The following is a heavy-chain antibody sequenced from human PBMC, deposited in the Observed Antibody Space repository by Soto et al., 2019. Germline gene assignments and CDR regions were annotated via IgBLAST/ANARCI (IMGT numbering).Heavy chain of an antibody. D-gene: IGHD3-16*01. V-gene: IGHV3-30*03. Sequence: QVQLVESGGGVVKPGRSLRLSCAASGFTFSSYGMHWVRQAPGKGLELVAVISYAGSNKYYADSVKGRFTIARDNSKNTMYLPMNSLRAEYTAVDYCASSSEGGYFDYWGRGTLVTVSS. CDR3: ASSSEGGYFDY. CDR2: ISYAGSNK. J-gene: IGHJ4*02. CDR1: GFTFSSYG.